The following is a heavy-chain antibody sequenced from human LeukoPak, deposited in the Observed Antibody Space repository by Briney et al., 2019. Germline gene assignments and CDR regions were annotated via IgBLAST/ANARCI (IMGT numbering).Heavy chain of an antibody. Sequence: PGGSLRLSCAASGFTFSSYAMSWVRQAPGKGLEWVSAISGSGGSTYYADSVKGRFTISRDNSKNSLYLQMNSLRAEDTAVYYCAKTLARNYYYFDYWGQGTLVTVSS. D-gene: IGHD1-7*01. V-gene: IGHV3-23*01. CDR2: ISGSGGST. CDR3: AKTLARNYYYFDY. J-gene: IGHJ4*02. CDR1: GFTFSSYA.